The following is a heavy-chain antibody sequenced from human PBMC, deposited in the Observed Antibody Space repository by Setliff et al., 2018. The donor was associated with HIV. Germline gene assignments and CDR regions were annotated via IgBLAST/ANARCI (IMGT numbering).Heavy chain of an antibody. J-gene: IGHJ6*03. Sequence: ASVKVSCKASGGTFNSYAISWVRQAPGQGLEWMGGIIPIFGTANYAQKFQGRVTITRDTSASTAYMELNSLRSEDTALYYCARDGGPGSAWGDYSYYYTMDVWGKGTTVTVSS. V-gene: IGHV1-69*05. CDR1: GGTFNSYA. CDR3: ARDGGPGSAWGDYSYYYTMDV. D-gene: IGHD6-19*01. CDR2: IIPIFGTA.